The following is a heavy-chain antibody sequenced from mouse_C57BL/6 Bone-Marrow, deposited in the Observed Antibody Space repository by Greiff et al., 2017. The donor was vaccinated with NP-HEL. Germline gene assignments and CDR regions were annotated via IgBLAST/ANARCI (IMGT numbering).Heavy chain of an antibody. CDR3: TTQPGYVDV. CDR1: GFNIKDDY. CDR2: IDPENGDT. J-gene: IGHJ1*03. V-gene: IGHV14-4*01. Sequence: EVQLLESGAELVRPGASVKLSCTASGFNIKDDYMHWVKQRPEQGLEWIGWIDPENGDTEYASKFQGKATITADTSSNTAYLQLSSLTSEDAAVYYCTTQPGYVDVGGTGTTVTVSS.